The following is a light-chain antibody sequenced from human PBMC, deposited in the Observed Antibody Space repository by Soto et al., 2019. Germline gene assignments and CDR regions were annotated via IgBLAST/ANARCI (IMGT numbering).Light chain of an antibody. CDR3: QYYDSSLWV. V-gene: IGLV1-40*01. CDR2: GNS. J-gene: IGLJ3*02. CDR1: SSNIGEGYD. Sequence: QSVLTQPPSVSGAPGHRGTISCTGSSSNIGEGYDVHWYQQLPGTAPKLLIYGNSNRPSGVPVRFSGSKSGTSASLAITGLQDEDEADYYCQYYDSSLWVFGGGTKLT.